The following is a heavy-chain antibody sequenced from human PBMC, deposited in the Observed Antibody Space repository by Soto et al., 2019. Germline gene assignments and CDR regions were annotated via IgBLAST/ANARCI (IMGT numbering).Heavy chain of an antibody. Sequence: GASVKVSCKASGYTFTSYGISWVRQAPGQGLEWMGWISAYNGNTNYAQKLQGRVTMTTDTSTSTAYMELRSLRSEDTAVYYCARAVVPAAKGLHGNWFDPWGQGTLVTVSS. CDR1: GYTFTSYG. CDR2: ISAYNGNT. CDR3: ARAVVPAAKGLHGNWFDP. D-gene: IGHD2-2*01. J-gene: IGHJ5*02. V-gene: IGHV1-18*01.